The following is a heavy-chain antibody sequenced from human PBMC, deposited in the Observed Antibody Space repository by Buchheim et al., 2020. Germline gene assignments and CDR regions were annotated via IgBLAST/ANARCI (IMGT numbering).Heavy chain of an antibody. CDR2: IYHSGST. V-gene: IGHV4-4*02. J-gene: IGHJ6*02. Sequence: QVQLQESGPGLVKPSGTLSLTCAVSGGSISSSNWWSWVRQPPGKGLEWIGEIYHSGSTNYNPSLKSRVTISVDKSKNQFSLKLGFLTAAATALFYCARAFISNYYDSSGYYMGAGGYYYYGMDVWGQGTT. D-gene: IGHD3-22*01. CDR1: GGSISSSNW. CDR3: ARAFISNYYDSSGYYMGAGGYYYYGMDV.